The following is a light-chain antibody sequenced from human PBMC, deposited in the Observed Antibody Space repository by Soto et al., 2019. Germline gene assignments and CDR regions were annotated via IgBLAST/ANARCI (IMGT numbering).Light chain of an antibody. J-gene: IGLJ1*01. CDR3: CSYAGSPRYV. CDR2: DVS. CDR1: SSDVGIYNY. Sequence: QSALTQPRSVSGSPGQSVTISCTGTSSDVGIYNYVSWYQQHPGKAPKVMIYDVSERPSGVADRFSGSKSGNTASLTISGLQAEDEADYYCCSYAGSPRYVFGTGTKVTVL. V-gene: IGLV2-11*01.